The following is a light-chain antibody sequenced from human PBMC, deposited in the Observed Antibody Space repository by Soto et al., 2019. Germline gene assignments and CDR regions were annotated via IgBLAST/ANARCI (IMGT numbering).Light chain of an antibody. CDR1: SSDVGGYNY. CDR3: SSYTSSSTHWV. V-gene: IGLV2-14*01. J-gene: IGLJ3*02. Sequence: QSALTQPASVSGSPGQSITISCTGTSSDVGGYNYVSWYQQHPGKAPKLMIYEVSNRPSGVSNRFSGSKSGNTASLTISGLQAEDEADYCSSYTSSSTHWVFGGGTQLTVL. CDR2: EVS.